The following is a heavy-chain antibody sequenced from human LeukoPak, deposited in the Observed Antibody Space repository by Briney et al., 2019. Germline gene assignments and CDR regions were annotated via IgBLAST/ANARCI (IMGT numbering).Heavy chain of an antibody. J-gene: IGHJ6*03. V-gene: IGHV1-69*05. CDR3: AGVGNNRLRLGELSFMDV. CDR2: IIPILGTA. CDR1: GGTFSSYA. D-gene: IGHD3-16*02. Sequence: SSVKVSCKASGGTFSSYAISWVRPAPGQGVDGVGGIIPILGTAHYAQKFQGRVTITTDESTSTAYMELSSLRSEDTAVYYCAGVGNNRLRLGELSFMDVWGKGTTVTVSS.